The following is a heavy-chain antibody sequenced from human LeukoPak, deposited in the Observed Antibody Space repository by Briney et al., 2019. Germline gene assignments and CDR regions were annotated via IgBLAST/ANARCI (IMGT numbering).Heavy chain of an antibody. CDR3: ARAHGSKDAFDI. J-gene: IGHJ3*02. V-gene: IGHV4-4*07. CDR2: IYTSGST. Sequence: SETLSLTCTVSGGSISSYYWSWIRQPAGKGLGWIGRIYTSGSTNYNPSLKSRVTMSVDTSKNQFSLKLSSVTAADTAVYYCARAHGSKDAFDIWGQGTMVTVSS. CDR1: GGSISSYY.